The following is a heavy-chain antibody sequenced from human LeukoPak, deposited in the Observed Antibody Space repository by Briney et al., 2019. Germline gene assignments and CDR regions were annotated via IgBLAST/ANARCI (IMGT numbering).Heavy chain of an antibody. CDR1: GYTFTSYG. CDR3: ARRGTSPLDIYAFDI. Sequence: GASVKVSCEASGYTFTSYGISWVRQAPGQGLEWMGWISAYNGNTNYAQKLQGRVTMTTDTSTSTIYMELRSLRADDTAVYYCARRGTSPLDIYAFDIWGQGTMVTVSS. J-gene: IGHJ3*02. CDR2: ISAYNGNT. D-gene: IGHD2-2*03. V-gene: IGHV1-18*01.